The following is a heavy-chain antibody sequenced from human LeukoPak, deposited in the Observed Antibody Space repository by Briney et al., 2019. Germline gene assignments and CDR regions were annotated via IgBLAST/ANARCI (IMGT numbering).Heavy chain of an antibody. D-gene: IGHD3-10*01. CDR2: IYHSGST. CDR3: ARRISGAFDI. V-gene: IGHV4-38-2*01. CDR1: GYSFSSGYY. Sequence: PSETLSLTCAVSGYSFSSGYYWGWIRPPPGKGLEWIGRIYHSGSTYYNPSLKSRVTRSVDTSEHQFSLKLSSVTAADTAVYYCARRISGAFDIWGQGTMVTVSS. J-gene: IGHJ3*02.